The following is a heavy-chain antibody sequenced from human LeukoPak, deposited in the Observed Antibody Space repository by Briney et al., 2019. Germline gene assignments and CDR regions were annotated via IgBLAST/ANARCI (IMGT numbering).Heavy chain of an antibody. D-gene: IGHD2-2*01. CDR1: GYTFTSYD. V-gene: IGHV1-8*03. CDR3: ARGYCSSTSCYSGGWFDP. Sequence: ASVKVSCKASGYTFTSYDINWVRQATGQGLEWMGWMNPNSGNTGYAQKFQGRVTITRNTSISTAYMELSSLRSDDTAVYYCARGYCSSTSCYSGGWFDPWGQGTLVTVSS. CDR2: MNPNSGNT. J-gene: IGHJ5*02.